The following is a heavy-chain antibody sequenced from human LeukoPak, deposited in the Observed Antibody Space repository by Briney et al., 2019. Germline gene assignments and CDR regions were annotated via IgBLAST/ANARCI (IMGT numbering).Heavy chain of an antibody. CDR1: GFTFSDYY. J-gene: IGHJ5*02. D-gene: IGHD2-15*01. CDR3: ARDGGYCSGGSCYPHNWFDP. Sequence: GGSLRLSCAASGFTFSDYYMSWIRQAPGKGLEWGSYISSSGRTIYYADSVKGRFTISRDNAKNSLYLQMNSLRAEDTAVYYCARDGGYCSGGSCYPHNWFDPWGQGTLVTVSS. V-gene: IGHV3-11*01. CDR2: ISSSGRTI.